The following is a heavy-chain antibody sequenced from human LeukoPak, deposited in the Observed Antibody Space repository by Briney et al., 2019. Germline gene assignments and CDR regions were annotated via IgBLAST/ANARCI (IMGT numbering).Heavy chain of an antibody. D-gene: IGHD2-15*01. CDR2: ISGSGGST. CDR3: AASGRLLGFNVY. Sequence: GGSLRLSCAASGFSFSSYAMSWVRQAPGKGLEWVSAISGSGGSTYYADSVKGRFTISRDNSKNTLYLQMNSLRAEDTAVYYCAASGRLLGFNVYWGQGTLVTVSS. J-gene: IGHJ4*02. V-gene: IGHV3-23*01. CDR1: GFSFSSYA.